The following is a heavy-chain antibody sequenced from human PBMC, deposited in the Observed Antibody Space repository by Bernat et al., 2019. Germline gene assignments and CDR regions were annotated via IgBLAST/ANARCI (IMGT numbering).Heavy chain of an antibody. CDR1: GGSISSYY. Sequence: QVQLQESGPGLVKPSETLSLTCTVSGGSISSYYWSWIRQPPGKGLEWIGYIYYSGSTNYNPSLKSRVTISVDTSKNQFSLKLSSVTAADTAVYYCARDTIAVAGTYYYGMDVWGQGTTVTVSS. CDR3: ARDTIAVAGTYYYGMDV. D-gene: IGHD6-19*01. V-gene: IGHV4-59*01. J-gene: IGHJ6*02. CDR2: IYYSGST.